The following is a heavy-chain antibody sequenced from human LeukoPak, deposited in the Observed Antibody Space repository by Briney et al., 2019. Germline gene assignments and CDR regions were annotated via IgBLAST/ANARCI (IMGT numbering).Heavy chain of an antibody. J-gene: IGHJ4*02. CDR3: ATERERRITD. V-gene: IGHV4-38-2*02. Sequence: ASETLSLTCDVSGFSISLGYYWVWIRQPAGQGLEWIGSIHPSGTTFYNSSLNSRITMTIDAPKNQFSLRLSLVTAVDTAVYFCATERERRITDWGQGTLVTVSS. D-gene: IGHD1-1*01. CDR2: IHPSGTT. CDR1: GFSISLGYY.